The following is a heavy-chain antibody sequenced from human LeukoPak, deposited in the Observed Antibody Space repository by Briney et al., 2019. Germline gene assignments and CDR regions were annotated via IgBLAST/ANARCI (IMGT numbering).Heavy chain of an antibody. D-gene: IGHD3-3*01. CDR1: GFTFSDSA. V-gene: IGHV3-73*01. CDR3: TLEWLTNYYYYMDV. CDR2: IRSKANSYAK. Sequence: GGSLRLSCAVSGFTFSDSAMHCVRQASGKGLEWVGRIRSKANSYAKAYAASVKGRFTISRDDSKITAYLQMNSLKTEDTAVYYCTLEWLTNYYYYMDVWGKGTTVTVSS. J-gene: IGHJ6*03.